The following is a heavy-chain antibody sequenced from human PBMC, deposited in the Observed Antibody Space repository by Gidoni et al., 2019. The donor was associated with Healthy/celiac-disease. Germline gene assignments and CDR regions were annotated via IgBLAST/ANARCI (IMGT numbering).Heavy chain of an antibody. CDR1: GFTFSSYG. J-gene: IGHJ5*02. CDR3: AREGADIVATIDKSSWFDP. Sequence: QVQLVESGGGVVQPGRSLRLSCAASGFTFSSYGMHWVRQAPGKGLVWGAVIWYDGSNKYYADSVKGRFTISRDNSKNTLYLQMNSLRAEDTAVYYCAREGADIVATIDKSSWFDPWGQGTLVTVSS. D-gene: IGHD5-12*01. V-gene: IGHV3-33*01. CDR2: IWYDGSNK.